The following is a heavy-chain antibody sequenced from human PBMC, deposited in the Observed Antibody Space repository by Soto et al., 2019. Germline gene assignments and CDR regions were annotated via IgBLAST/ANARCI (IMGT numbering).Heavy chain of an antibody. D-gene: IGHD3-16*01. V-gene: IGHV4-39*01. Sequence: SETLSLTCTVSGGSISSSSYYWGWIRQPPGKGLEWIGSIYYSGSTYYNPSLKSRVTISVDTSKNQFSLKLSSVTAADTAVYYCASPFRGSSANWFDPWGQGTLVTVSS. CDR1: GGSISSSSYY. CDR2: IYYSGST. CDR3: ASPFRGSSANWFDP. J-gene: IGHJ5*02.